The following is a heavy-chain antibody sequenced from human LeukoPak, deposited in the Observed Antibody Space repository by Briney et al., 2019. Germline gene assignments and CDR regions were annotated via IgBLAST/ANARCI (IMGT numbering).Heavy chain of an antibody. CDR1: GFSNYT. CDR3: VKDNPLDY. Sequence: GGSLRLSCAASGFSNYTMHWVRQAPGKGLEWVAFIRYDGSNKLYADSVKGRFTISRDNSKNTLYLHINSLRAEDTAVYYCVKDNPLDYWGQGTLVIVSS. CDR2: IRYDGSNK. D-gene: IGHD1-14*01. J-gene: IGHJ4*02. V-gene: IGHV3-30*02.